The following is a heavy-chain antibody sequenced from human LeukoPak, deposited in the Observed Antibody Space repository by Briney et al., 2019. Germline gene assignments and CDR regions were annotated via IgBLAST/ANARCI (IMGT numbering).Heavy chain of an antibody. CDR1: GGSISSGLYS. J-gene: IGHJ5*02. V-gene: IGHV4-30-2*01. Sequence: PSQTLSLTCDVSGGSISSGLYSWSWIRQPLGKGLEWVGYIYHTGSTYYNPSLKSRVTISVDTSKNQFSLRLSSVTAADTAVYYCARLQYCSGTSCYWFDPWGQGTLVTVSS. D-gene: IGHD2-2*01. CDR2: IYHTGST. CDR3: ARLQYCSGTSCYWFDP.